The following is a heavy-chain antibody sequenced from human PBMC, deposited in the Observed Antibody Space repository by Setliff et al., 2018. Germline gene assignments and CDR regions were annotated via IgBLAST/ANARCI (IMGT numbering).Heavy chain of an antibody. Sequence: SETLSLTCTVSGGSISYYYWSWIRQPPGKGLELIGYIHTSGTTNYNPSLKSRVTVSVDTSKNRFSLRLNSVTAADTAVYYCARVAYYHDSSGYYYDLNWYFDLWGRGTLVTVS. J-gene: IGHJ2*01. V-gene: IGHV4-4*08. CDR1: GGSISYYY. D-gene: IGHD3-22*01. CDR2: IHTSGTT. CDR3: ARVAYYHDSSGYYYDLNWYFDL.